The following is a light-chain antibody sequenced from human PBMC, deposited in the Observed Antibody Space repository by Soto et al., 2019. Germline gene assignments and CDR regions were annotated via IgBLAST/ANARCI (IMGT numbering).Light chain of an antibody. J-gene: IGKJ2*01. V-gene: IGKV3-20*01. CDR3: EQYGRSPYT. CDR1: QTISSTH. Sequence: EIVMTQSQGTLPLSPGERATLSCRASQTISSTHLAWYQQKPGQAHRLLIYGVSSRATGIPDRFSGSGSGTDFTLNISSLDPEDFAVYYCEQYGRSPYTFGQGTKLEIK. CDR2: GVS.